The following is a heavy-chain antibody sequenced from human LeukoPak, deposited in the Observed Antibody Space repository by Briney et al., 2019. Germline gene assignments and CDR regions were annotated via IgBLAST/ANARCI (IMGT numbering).Heavy chain of an antibody. V-gene: IGHV3-23*01. J-gene: IGHJ4*02. D-gene: IGHD3-10*01. CDR1: GFTSSNSA. CDR3: AKETASDFGGAVDY. CDR2: ISGSGGST. Sequence: PGGSLRLSCAASGFTSSNSAMSWVRQAPGKGLEWVSGISGSGGSTYYADSVKGLFTISRDNSKDTLYLQINSLRAEDTAVYYCAKETASDFGGAVDYWGQGTLVTVSS.